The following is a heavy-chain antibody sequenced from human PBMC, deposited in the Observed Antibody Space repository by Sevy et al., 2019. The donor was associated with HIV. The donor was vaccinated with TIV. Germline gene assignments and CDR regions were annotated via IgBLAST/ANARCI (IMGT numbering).Heavy chain of an antibody. CDR3: ARGGPLVDAALIPWGMDV. J-gene: IGHJ6*02. V-gene: IGHV3-23*01. D-gene: IGHD5-18*01. CDR2: IYDTNYGSGGGT. CDR1: GFTFISYA. Sequence: GGSLRLSCKPSGFTFISYAMNWVRQVPGKGLDWVSTIYDTNYGSGGGTYYADSVKGRFTLSRDNAKNSVSLQMNSLRAEDTAMYYCARGGPLVDAALIPWGMDVWGQGTTVTVSS.